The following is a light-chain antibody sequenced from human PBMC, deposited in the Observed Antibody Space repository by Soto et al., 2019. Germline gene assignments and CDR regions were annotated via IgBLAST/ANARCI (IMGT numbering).Light chain of an antibody. CDR2: GVS. CDR1: SSDVGAYKY. CDR3: SSFTGTTTLDV. Sequence: QSVLTQPASVSGSAGQSITISCTGTSSDVGAYKYVSWYQQHPGKAPKLIIYGVSNRPSGVSNRFSGSKSGNTAFLTISGLQPEDEADYYCSSFTGTTTLDVFGTGTKVTVL. J-gene: IGLJ1*01. V-gene: IGLV2-14*03.